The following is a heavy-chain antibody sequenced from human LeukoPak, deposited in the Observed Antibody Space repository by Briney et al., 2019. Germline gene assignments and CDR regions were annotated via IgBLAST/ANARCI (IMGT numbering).Heavy chain of an antibody. D-gene: IGHD2-21*02. Sequence: SETLSLTCAVYGGSFSGYYWSWIRQPPGKGLEWIGEINHSGSTNYNPSLKSRVTISVDTSKNQFSLKLSSVTAAGTAVYYCARGPYCGGDCYSYFDYWGQGTLVTVSS. CDR1: GGSFSGYY. V-gene: IGHV4-34*01. CDR2: INHSGST. CDR3: ARGPYCGGDCYSYFDY. J-gene: IGHJ4*02.